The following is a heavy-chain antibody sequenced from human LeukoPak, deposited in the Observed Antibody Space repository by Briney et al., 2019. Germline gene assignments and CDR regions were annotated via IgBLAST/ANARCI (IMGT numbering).Heavy chain of an antibody. D-gene: IGHD2-2*02. V-gene: IGHV3-33*08. Sequence: LPGGSLRLSCAASGFTVNTNYMTWVRQAPGKGLEWVAVIWYDGSNKYYADSVKGRFTISRDNSKNTLYLQMNSLRAEDTAVYYCAREAVVVPTAISVPGLYGMDVWGQGTTVTVSS. CDR2: IWYDGSNK. CDR3: AREAVVVPTAISVPGLYGMDV. J-gene: IGHJ6*02. CDR1: GFTVNTNY.